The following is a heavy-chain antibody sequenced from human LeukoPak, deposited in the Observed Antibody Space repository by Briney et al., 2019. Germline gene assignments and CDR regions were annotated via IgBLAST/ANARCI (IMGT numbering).Heavy chain of an antibody. V-gene: IGHV3-23*01. D-gene: IGHD3-22*01. CDR1: GFTFSSYA. CDR2: ISGSGGST. J-gene: IGHJ4*02. Sequence: GGSLRLSCAASGFTFSSYAMSWVRQAPGKGLEWVSAISGSGGSTYYADSVKGRFTISRDNSKNTLYLQMNSLRAEDTAVYYCARLSFPFQGMPATIYYDSTDYWGQGTLVTVSS. CDR3: ARLSFPFQGMPATIYYDSTDY.